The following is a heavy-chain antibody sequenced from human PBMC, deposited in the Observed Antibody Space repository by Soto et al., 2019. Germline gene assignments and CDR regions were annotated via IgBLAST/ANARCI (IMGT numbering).Heavy chain of an antibody. CDR2: IYYSGST. CDR1: SGAISSYD. Sequence: SETLSLTCAVSSGAISSYDWSWIRQPPGKGLEWIGYIYYSGSTNYNPSLKSRVTISVDTSKNQFSLKLSSVTAADTAVYYCARHFITSPYYYYYMDVWGKGTTVSVSS. D-gene: IGHD1-20*01. J-gene: IGHJ6*03. V-gene: IGHV4-59*08. CDR3: ARHFITSPYYYYYMDV.